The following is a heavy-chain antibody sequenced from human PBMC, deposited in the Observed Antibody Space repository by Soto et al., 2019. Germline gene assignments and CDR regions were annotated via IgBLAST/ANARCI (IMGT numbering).Heavy chain of an antibody. V-gene: IGHV5-51*01. Sequence: GGALKISRKGSGYSFSRYLIGWGRPMPGEGLEWMGIIYPGDSDTRYSPSFQGQVTISADKSISTAYLQWSSLKASDTAMYYCARLSRYSNSWEGYFDYWGQGILVTVSS. CDR1: GYSFSRYL. CDR2: IYPGDSDT. D-gene: IGHD6-13*01. J-gene: IGHJ4*02. CDR3: ARLSRYSNSWEGYFDY.